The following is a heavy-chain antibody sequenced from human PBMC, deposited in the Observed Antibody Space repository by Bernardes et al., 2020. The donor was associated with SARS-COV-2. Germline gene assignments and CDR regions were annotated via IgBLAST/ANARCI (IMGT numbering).Heavy chain of an antibody. Sequence: GASLKISCRVSGYTFTSYWIGWVRQMPGKDLEWMGIIYPGDSDSRYSPSFQGQVTISADKSISTAYLRWSSLKASDTAMYYCARRYFDWLSSPGPFDIWGQGTMVTVSS. CDR1: GYTFTSYW. D-gene: IGHD3-9*01. J-gene: IGHJ3*02. V-gene: IGHV5-51*01. CDR2: IYPGDSDS. CDR3: ARRYFDWLSSPGPFDI.